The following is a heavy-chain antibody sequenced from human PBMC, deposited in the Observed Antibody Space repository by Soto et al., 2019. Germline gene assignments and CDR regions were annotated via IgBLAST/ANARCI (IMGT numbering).Heavy chain of an antibody. D-gene: IGHD6-19*01. V-gene: IGHV3-23*01. J-gene: IGHJ4*02. CDR1: GITFTNYA. CDR2: ISGNVGSTT. CDR3: AKHMGFVAGPFDS. Sequence: EVQLLESGGGLAQPGGSLRLSCAVSGITFTNYAMGWVRQAPGKGLEWVSGISGNVGSTTHYADSVKGRFTISRDNSTNMLFLQLTCLRAEDRAVYYCAKHMGFVAGPFDSCGQGVLVIVSS.